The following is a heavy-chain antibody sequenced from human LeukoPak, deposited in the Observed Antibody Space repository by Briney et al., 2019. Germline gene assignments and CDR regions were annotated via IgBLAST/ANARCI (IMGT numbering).Heavy chain of an antibody. D-gene: IGHD3-22*01. CDR3: ASGGSGYSFDY. CDR1: GFTVSSNY. Sequence: GGSLRLSCAASGFTVSSNYMSWVRQAPGKGLEWVSVIYSGGSTYYADSVKGRFTISRDNSKNTLYLQMNSPRAEDTAVYYCASGGSGYSFDYWGQGTLVTASS. V-gene: IGHV3-53*01. CDR2: IYSGGST. J-gene: IGHJ4*02.